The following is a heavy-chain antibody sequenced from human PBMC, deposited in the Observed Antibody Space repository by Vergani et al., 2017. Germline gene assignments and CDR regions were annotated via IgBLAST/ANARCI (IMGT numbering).Heavy chain of an antibody. J-gene: IGHJ6*02. CDR3: AKANPRNSGYDYLYYYHARDV. V-gene: IGHV3-23*01. D-gene: IGHD5-12*01. CDR2: ISGSGCST. Sequence: EVHLLESGGDLVQPGGSLRLSCAASGFTFNHYAMNWVRQPPGKGLEWVSGISGSGCSTYYACSVKGRFTISRESSKNTLYLQRNSLSAGDTAVYYCAKANPRNSGYDYLYYYHARDVGGQGTTVTVSS. CDR1: GFTFNHYA.